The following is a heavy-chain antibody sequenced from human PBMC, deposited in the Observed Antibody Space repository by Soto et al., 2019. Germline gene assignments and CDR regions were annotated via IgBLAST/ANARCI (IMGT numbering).Heavy chain of an antibody. D-gene: IGHD3-9*01. CDR3: AGDATYGEILTLPY. CDR2: IKEDGSEQ. CDR1: GFTFTTYW. J-gene: IGHJ4*02. V-gene: IGHV3-7*01. Sequence: GGSLRLSCVASGFTFTTYWMSWVRQAPGKGLEWVANIKEDGSEQYYVDSVRGRFTISRDNAKNSLYLQMNSLSLDDAAVYYCAGDATYGEILTLPYWGLGTLVTVSS.